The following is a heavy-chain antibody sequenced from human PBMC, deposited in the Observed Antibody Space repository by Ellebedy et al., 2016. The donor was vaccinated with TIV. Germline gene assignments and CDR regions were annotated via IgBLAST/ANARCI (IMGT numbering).Heavy chain of an antibody. CDR1: GFTFNNYD. J-gene: IGHJ5*02. D-gene: IGHD1-1*01. V-gene: IGHV3-33*08. CDR2: IWSDGSHT. Sequence: PGGSLRLSCAASGFTFNNYDIHWIRQAPGKGLEWVAVIWSDGSHTSYGDSVKGRFTISRDNSNNTLYLQLNSLRVEDTALSYCARDKKWNEESVYLDTWGQGTLVTVSS. CDR3: ARDKKWNEESVYLDT.